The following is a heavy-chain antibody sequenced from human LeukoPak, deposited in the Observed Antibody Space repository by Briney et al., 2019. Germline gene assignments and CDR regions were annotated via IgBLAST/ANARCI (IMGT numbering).Heavy chain of an antibody. D-gene: IGHD6-13*01. Sequence: SGTLSLTCAVSGGSISSSNWWSWVRQPPGKRLEWIGEIYHSGSTNYNPSLKSRVTISVDKSKNQFSLKLSSVTAADTAVYYCARDTGRIAAAGTGAFDIWGQGTMVTVSS. V-gene: IGHV4-4*02. CDR1: GGSISSSNW. CDR3: ARDTGRIAAAGTGAFDI. CDR2: IYHSGST. J-gene: IGHJ3*02.